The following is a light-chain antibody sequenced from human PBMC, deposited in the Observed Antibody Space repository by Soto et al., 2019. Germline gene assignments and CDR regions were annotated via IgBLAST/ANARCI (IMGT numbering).Light chain of an antibody. CDR2: GNN. J-gene: IGLJ2*01. CDR1: SSNIGAGYD. CDR3: QSFENTGRGSRI. Sequence: QSVLTQPPSVSGAPGQRVTISCTGSSSNIGAGYDVHWYQQLPGTAPKLLIYGNNNRPSGVPERFSGSKSGASASLAITGLQAEDEADYYCQSFENTGRGSRIFGGGTKLTVL. V-gene: IGLV1-40*01.